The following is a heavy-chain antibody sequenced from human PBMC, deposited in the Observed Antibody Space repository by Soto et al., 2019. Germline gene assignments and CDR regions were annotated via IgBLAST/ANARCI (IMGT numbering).Heavy chain of an antibody. D-gene: IGHD3-10*01. CDR1: GGSISSYY. CDR2: IYYSGST. V-gene: IGHV4-59*01. CDR3: AREAMVRGVRLFDY. J-gene: IGHJ4*02. Sequence: SETLSLTCTVSGGSISSYYWSWIRQPPGKGLEWIGYIYYSGSTNYNPSLKSRVTISVDTSKNQFSLKLSSVTTADTAVYYCAREAMVRGVRLFDYWGQGTLVTAPQ.